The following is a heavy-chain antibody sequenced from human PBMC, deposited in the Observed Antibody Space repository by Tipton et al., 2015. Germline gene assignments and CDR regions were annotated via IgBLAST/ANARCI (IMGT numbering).Heavy chain of an antibody. Sequence: QVQLVQSGAEVRKPGASVKVSCKASGYTFSGYYMHWVRQAPGQGLEWMGWINPSSGGTNYAQKFQGRVTMTRDTSISTAYMELSRLRSDDTAVYYCARTAYYYDSSGYYYSWGQGALVTVSS. CDR1: GYTFSGYY. J-gene: IGHJ4*02. CDR3: ARTAYYYDSSGYYYS. V-gene: IGHV1-2*02. D-gene: IGHD3-22*01. CDR2: INPSSGGT.